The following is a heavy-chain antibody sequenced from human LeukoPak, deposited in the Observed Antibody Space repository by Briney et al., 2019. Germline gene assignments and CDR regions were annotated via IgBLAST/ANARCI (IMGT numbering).Heavy chain of an antibody. D-gene: IGHD4-23*01. V-gene: IGHV4-38-2*02. CDR1: GYSISSGYY. Sequence: SETLSLTCTVSGYSISSGYYWGWIRQPPGKGLEWIGSIYHSGSTYYNPSLKSRVTISVDTSKNQFSLKLSSVTAADTAVYYCASSVDKNFDYWGQGTLVTVSS. J-gene: IGHJ4*02. CDR2: IYHSGST. CDR3: ASSVDKNFDY.